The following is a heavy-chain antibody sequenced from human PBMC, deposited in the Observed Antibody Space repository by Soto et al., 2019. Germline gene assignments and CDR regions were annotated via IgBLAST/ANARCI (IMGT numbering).Heavy chain of an antibody. Sequence: GASVKVSCKASGHIFNSYGITWVRQAPGQGLEWMGWISAYNANTNYAQKLQGRVTMTTDTSTSTAYMELRSLRSEDTAVYYCAKDYYDSSGYYPPALLFDYWGQGTLVTVSS. D-gene: IGHD3-22*01. CDR1: GHIFNSYG. CDR3: AKDYYDSSGYYPPALLFDY. CDR2: ISAYNANT. V-gene: IGHV1-18*01. J-gene: IGHJ4*02.